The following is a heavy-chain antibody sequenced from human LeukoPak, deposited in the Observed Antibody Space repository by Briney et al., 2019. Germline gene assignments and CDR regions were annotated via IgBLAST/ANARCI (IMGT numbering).Heavy chain of an antibody. V-gene: IGHV3-21*01. CDR2: ISSSSSYI. D-gene: IGHD6-6*01. Sequence: SGGSLRLSCAASGFTFSSYSMNWVRRAPGKGLEWVSSISSSSSYIYYAGSVKGRFTISRDNAKNSLYLQMNSLRAEDTAVYYCAREIAAPTGNWFDPWGQGTLVTVSS. CDR1: GFTFSSYS. J-gene: IGHJ5*02. CDR3: AREIAAPTGNWFDP.